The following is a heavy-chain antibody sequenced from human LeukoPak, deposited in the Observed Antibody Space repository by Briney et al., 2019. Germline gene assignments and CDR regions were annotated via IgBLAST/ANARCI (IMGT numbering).Heavy chain of an antibody. Sequence: ASVKVSCKVSGYTFTSYDINWVRQATGQGLEWMGWMNPNSGNTGYAQKFQGRVTMTRNTSISTAYMELSSLRSEDTAMYYCARGYRYGSSWYPGYWGQGTLVTVSS. CDR2: MNPNSGNT. V-gene: IGHV1-8*01. J-gene: IGHJ4*02. CDR1: GYTFTSYD. CDR3: ARGYRYGSSWYPGY. D-gene: IGHD6-13*01.